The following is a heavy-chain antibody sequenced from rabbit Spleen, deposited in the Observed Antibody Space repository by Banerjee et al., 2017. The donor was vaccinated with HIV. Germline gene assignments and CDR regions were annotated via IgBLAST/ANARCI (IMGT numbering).Heavy chain of an antibody. CDR3: ARDLVAVIGWNFNL. J-gene: IGHJ4*01. CDR1: GFSFSSSYW. CDR2: IYTGYSGST. Sequence: EESAGGLVQPEGSLTLTCTASGFSFSSSYWICWVRQAPGKGLEWIACIYTGYSGSTYYATWAKGRFTITRSTSLNTVTLQLTSLTAADTATYFCARDLVAVIGWNFNLWGQGTLVTVS. V-gene: IGHV1S45*01. D-gene: IGHD1-1*01.